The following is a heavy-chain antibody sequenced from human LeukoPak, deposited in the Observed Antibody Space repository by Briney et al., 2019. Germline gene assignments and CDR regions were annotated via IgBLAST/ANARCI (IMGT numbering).Heavy chain of an antibody. D-gene: IGHD4-17*01. CDR3: AKVFRTTVTKGNAFDI. J-gene: IGHJ3*02. CDR2: ISSSSSYI. V-gene: IGHV3-21*04. CDR1: GFTFSSYS. Sequence: GGSLRLSCAASGFTFSSYSMSWVRQAPGKGLEWVSSISSSSSYIYYADSVKGRFTISRDNAKNSLYLQMNSLRAEDTAVYYCAKVFRTTVTKGNAFDIWGQGTMVTVSS.